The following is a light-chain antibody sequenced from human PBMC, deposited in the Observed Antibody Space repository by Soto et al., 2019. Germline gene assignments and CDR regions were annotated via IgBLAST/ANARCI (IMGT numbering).Light chain of an antibody. CDR2: DAS. J-gene: IGKJ4*01. Sequence: EIVLTQSPGTLSLSPGERATLSCRASQSLSINYIAWYLQKPGQAPRLLVYDASSRAAGIPDRFSGSGSGTDFTLPISRMEPEDFAVYYCQQYVSSRPLTIGGGTKVEIK. CDR3: QQYVSSRPLT. CDR1: QSLSINY. V-gene: IGKV3-20*01.